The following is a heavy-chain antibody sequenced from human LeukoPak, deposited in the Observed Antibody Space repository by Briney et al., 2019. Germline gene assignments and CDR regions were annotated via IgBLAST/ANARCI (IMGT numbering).Heavy chain of an antibody. CDR3: AREKQSGRTPFDY. Sequence: GGSLRLSCVASGFTFTGHSMHWVRQAPGKGLEWVAVVAHDEKTIFYADLLKGRFTVSRDNSKNTVYLQMNRLTDEDTAVYYCAREKQSGRTPFDYWGQGSLVTVSS. V-gene: IGHV3-30*04. CDR1: GFTFTGHS. J-gene: IGHJ4*02. CDR2: VAHDEKTI. D-gene: IGHD2-15*01.